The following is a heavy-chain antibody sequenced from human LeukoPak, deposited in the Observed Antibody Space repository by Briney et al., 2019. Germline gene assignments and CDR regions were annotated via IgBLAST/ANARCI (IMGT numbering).Heavy chain of an antibody. J-gene: IGHJ4*02. D-gene: IGHD4/OR15-4a*01. CDR2: IYSDGST. V-gene: IGHV3-53*01. CDR1: GFTVSSNY. Sequence: GSLRLSCAASGFTVSSNYMSWVRQAPGKGLEWVSVIYSDGSTYYADSVKGRFTISRDNSKNTLYLQMNSLRAEDTAVYYCARRAGAYSHPYDYWGQGTLVTVSS. CDR3: ARRAGAYSHPYDY.